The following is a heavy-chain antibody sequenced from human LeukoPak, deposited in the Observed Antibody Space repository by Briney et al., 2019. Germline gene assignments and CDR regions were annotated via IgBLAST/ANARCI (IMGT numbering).Heavy chain of an antibody. D-gene: IGHD6-13*01. CDR2: ISYDGSSK. V-gene: IGHV3-30-3*01. J-gene: IGHJ6*02. CDR1: GFTFSSYA. CDR3: ARDRSIAAAGYYYYGMDV. Sequence: GGSLRLSCAASGFTFSSYAMHWVRQAPGKGLEWVAVISYDGSSKYYADSVKGRFTISRDNPKNTLYLQMNSLKAEDTAVYYCARDRSIAAAGYYYYGMDVWGQGTTVTVSS.